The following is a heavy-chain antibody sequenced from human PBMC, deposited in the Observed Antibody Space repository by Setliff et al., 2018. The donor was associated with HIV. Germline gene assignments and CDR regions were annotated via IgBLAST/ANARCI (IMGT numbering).Heavy chain of an antibody. J-gene: IGHJ6*02. CDR3: AKDDYGDYGSSYYFGIDV. V-gene: IGHV1-69*05. Sequence: SVKVSCKASGGSFSRFGINWVRQAPGQGLEWMGGVIPMYITVNYAQKFQGRVTITTDESTSTAYMELSGLMSEDTAVDYCAKDDYGDYGSSYYFGIDVWGQGTTVTVSS. D-gene: IGHD4-17*01. CDR2: VIPMYITV. CDR1: GGSFSRFG.